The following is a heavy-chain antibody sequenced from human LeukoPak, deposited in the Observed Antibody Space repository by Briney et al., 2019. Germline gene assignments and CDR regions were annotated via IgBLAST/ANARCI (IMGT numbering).Heavy chain of an antibody. V-gene: IGHV4-59*01. Sequence: SETLPLTCTVSGGSISSYYWSWFRQPPGKGLEWIGYIYYSGSTNYNPSLKSRVTISVDTSKNQFSLRLSSVTAADTAVYYCARDIGGDLDYWGQGTLVTVSS. D-gene: IGHD4-17*01. CDR3: ARDIGGDLDY. CDR2: IYYSGST. J-gene: IGHJ4*02. CDR1: GGSISSYY.